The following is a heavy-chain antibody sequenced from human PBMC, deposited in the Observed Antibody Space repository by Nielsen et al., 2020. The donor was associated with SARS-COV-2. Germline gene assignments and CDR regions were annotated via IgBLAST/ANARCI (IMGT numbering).Heavy chain of an antibody. J-gene: IGHJ6*03. CDR2: IYYSGST. CDR1: GGSVSSGSYY. Sequence: GSLRLSCTVSGGSVSSGSYYWSWIRQPPGKGLEWIGYIYYSGSTNYNPSLKSRVTISVDTSKNQFSLKLSSVTAADTAVYYCARESPVVVRGVIISYYYYYYMDVWGKGTTVTVSS. CDR3: ARESPVVVRGVIISYYYYYYMDV. D-gene: IGHD3-10*01. V-gene: IGHV4-61*01.